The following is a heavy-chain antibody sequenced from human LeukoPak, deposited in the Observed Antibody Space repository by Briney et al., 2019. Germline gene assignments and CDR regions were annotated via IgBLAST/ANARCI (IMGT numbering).Heavy chain of an antibody. CDR2: INPKSGDT. V-gene: IGHV1-2*02. CDR3: ARGVDSGGN. Sequence: ASVKVSCKASGGTFSSYAISWVRQAPGQGLEWMGWINPKSGDTNYAQKFQGRVTMTRDTSISTVYMELSSLRSDDTAVYYCARGVDSGGNWGQGTLVTVSS. D-gene: IGHD1-26*01. J-gene: IGHJ4*02. CDR1: GGTFSSYA.